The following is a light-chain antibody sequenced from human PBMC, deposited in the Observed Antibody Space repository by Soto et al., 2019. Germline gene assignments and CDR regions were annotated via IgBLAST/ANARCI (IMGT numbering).Light chain of an antibody. CDR2: DAA. CDR1: QSVASSH. V-gene: IGKV3-20*01. J-gene: IGKJ3*01. Sequence: EIVLTHSPDTLSLSPGESATLSCSASQSVASSHLAWYRQKPGQTPRLLIYDAAIRATGIPDRISGSGSGTDFTLTISRLEPEDFAVYYCQQYGSAPFTFGPGTKVDI. CDR3: QQYGSAPFT.